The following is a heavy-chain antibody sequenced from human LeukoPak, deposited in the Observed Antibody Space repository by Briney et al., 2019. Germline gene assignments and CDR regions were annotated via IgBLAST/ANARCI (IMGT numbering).Heavy chain of an antibody. D-gene: IGHD3-16*02. V-gene: IGHV1-46*01. CDR3: ARDMITFGGVIVHNNWFDP. CDR1: GYTFTSYY. CDR2: INPSGGST. Sequence: RASVKVSCKASGYTFTSYYMHWVRQAPGQGLEWMGIINPSGGSTSYAQKFQGRVTMTRDMSTSTVYMELSSLRSEDTAVYYCARDMITFGGVIVHNNWFDPWGQGTLVTVSS. J-gene: IGHJ5*02.